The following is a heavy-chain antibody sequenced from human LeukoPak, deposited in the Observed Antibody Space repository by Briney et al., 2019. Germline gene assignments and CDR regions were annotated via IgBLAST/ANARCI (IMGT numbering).Heavy chain of an antibody. V-gene: IGHV3-23*01. J-gene: IGHJ3*02. CDR2: ISGSGNSP. D-gene: IGHD5-24*01. CDR3: AKVREMSALLGDAFDM. Sequence: GGSLRLSCAASGFTFSDYAMTWVRQAPGKGLEWVSSISGSGNSPYYADSVKGRATISRDNSKNTLSLQMNSLRADDTALYYCAKVREMSALLGDAFDMWGQGTMVTVSS. CDR1: GFTFSDYA.